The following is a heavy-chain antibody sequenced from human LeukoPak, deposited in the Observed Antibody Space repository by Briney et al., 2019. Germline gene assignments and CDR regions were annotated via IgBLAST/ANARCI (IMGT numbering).Heavy chain of an antibody. D-gene: IGHD2-2*01. J-gene: IGHJ1*01. CDR2: ISSSGSTI. CDR3: ARGPAIPEYFQH. CDR1: GFTFSDYY. V-gene: IGHV3-11*04. Sequence: GGSLRLSXAASGFTFSDYYMSWIRQAPGKGLEWVSYISSSGSTIYYADSVKGRFTVSRDNAKNSLYLQMNSLRAEDTAVYYCARGPAIPEYFQHWGQGTLVTVSS.